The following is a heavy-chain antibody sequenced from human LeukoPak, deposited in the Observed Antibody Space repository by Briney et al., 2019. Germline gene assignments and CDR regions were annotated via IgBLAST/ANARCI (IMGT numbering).Heavy chain of an antibody. V-gene: IGHV1-46*01. CDR2: INPSGGST. CDR1: GYTFTSYY. J-gene: IGHJ4*02. Sequence: ASVKVSCKASGYTFTSYYMRWVRQAPGQGLEWMGIINPSGGSTSYAQKFQGRVTMTRDTSTSTVYMELSSLRSEDTAVYYCARDEGDGYQFDYWGQGTLVTVSS. D-gene: IGHD5-24*01. CDR3: ARDEGDGYQFDY.